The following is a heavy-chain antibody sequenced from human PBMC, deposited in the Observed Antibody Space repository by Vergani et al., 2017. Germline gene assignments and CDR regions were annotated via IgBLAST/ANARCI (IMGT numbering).Heavy chain of an antibody. CDR3: ARDWSYYDSSGYFPYYFDY. J-gene: IGHJ4*02. D-gene: IGHD3-22*01. CDR2: ISSSSSTI. Sequence: VQLVESGEGVVQPGRSLSLSGAASGLTFSSYEMNWFRRAPGKGLEWVSYISSSSSTIYYADSVKGRFTISRDNAKNSLYLQMNSLRAEDTAVYYCARDWSYYDSSGYFPYYFDYWGRGTLVTVSS. CDR1: GLTFSSYE. V-gene: IGHV3-48*03.